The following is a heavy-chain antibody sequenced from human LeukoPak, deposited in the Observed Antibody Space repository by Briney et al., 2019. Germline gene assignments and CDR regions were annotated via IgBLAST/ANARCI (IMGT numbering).Heavy chain of an antibody. CDR1: GFTFSNYA. V-gene: IGHV3-30-3*01. CDR3: ARRHDYSNYPDY. J-gene: IGHJ4*02. D-gene: IGHD4-11*01. CDR2: ISYDGNDK. Sequence: GGSLRLSCAASGFTFSNYAMHWVRQAPGKGLEWVAIISYDGNDKYYTDSVKGRFTISRDKSKNTLYLQMNSLRAEDTAVYYCARRHDYSNYPDYWGQGTLVTVSS.